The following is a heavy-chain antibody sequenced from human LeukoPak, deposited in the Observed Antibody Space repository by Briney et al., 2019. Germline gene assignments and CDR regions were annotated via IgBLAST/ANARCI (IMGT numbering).Heavy chain of an antibody. CDR3: ARDPRCSSTSCYKGERGYYYYYMDV. Sequence: SETLSLTCAVSGYSISSGYYWGWIRQPPGKGLEWIGSIYHSGSTYYNPSLKSRVTISVDTSKNQFSLKLSSVTAADTAVYYCARDPRCSSTSCYKGERGYYYYYMDVWGKGTTVTVSS. CDR2: IYHSGST. D-gene: IGHD2-2*02. J-gene: IGHJ6*03. CDR1: GYSISSGYY. V-gene: IGHV4-38-2*02.